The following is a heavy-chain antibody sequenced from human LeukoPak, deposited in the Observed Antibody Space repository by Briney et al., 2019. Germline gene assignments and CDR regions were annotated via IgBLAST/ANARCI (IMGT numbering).Heavy chain of an antibody. Sequence: PSETLSLTCAVSGYSISSDYYWGWIRQPPGKGLEWIGNVDPSGSTYYNPSLKSRATISLDTSKKQFSLKLTSVTAADTAVYYCARQAPRRDGYYLDAFDIWGQGTMVTVSS. CDR1: GYSISSDYY. J-gene: IGHJ3*02. CDR3: ARQAPRRDGYYLDAFDI. V-gene: IGHV4-38-2*01. CDR2: VDPSGST. D-gene: IGHD5-24*01.